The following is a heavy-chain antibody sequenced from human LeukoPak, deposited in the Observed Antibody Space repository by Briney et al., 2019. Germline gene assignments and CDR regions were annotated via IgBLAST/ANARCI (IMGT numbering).Heavy chain of an antibody. J-gene: IGHJ4*02. CDR1: GFTISSYA. D-gene: IGHD2-8*02. CDR3: AKDTYWQGRDY. Sequence: GGSLRLSCAASGFTISSYAMSWVRQAPGKGLEWVSAISGSGGSTYYADSVKGRFTISRDNSRNTLYLQMNSLRAEDTAVYYCAKDTYWQGRDYWGQGTLVTVSS. V-gene: IGHV3-23*01. CDR2: ISGSGGST.